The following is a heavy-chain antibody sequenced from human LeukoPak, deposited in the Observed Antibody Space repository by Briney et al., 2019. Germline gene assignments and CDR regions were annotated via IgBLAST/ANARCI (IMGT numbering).Heavy chain of an antibody. CDR2: INNDGSST. Sequence: SGGSLRLSCAASGFTFSSYWIHWVRQAPGKGLVWVSRINNDGSSTNYADSVKGRFTISRDNAKNTLYLQMNSLRAEDTAVYYCARKGESGLYYWGQGTLVTVSS. J-gene: IGHJ4*02. CDR1: GFTFSSYW. V-gene: IGHV3-74*01. CDR3: ARKGESGLYY. D-gene: IGHD3-16*01.